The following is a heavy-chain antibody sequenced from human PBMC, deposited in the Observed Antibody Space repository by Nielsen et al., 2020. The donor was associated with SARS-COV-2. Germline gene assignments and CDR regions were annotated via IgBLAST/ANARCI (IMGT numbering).Heavy chain of an antibody. D-gene: IGHD3-10*01. CDR1: GASFSRGEYY. V-gene: IGHV4-30-4*01. CDR2: IYYSGST. J-gene: IGHJ4*02. CDR3: AARLYYGSGRALGY. Sequence: SETLSLTCTVSGASFSRGEYYWNRVRQPPGKGLVWIGFIYYSGSTKYNPSLKSRLTISLDTSRNQCSLRLNSVTAADTAMYYCAARLYYGSGRALGYWGQGTLVTVSS.